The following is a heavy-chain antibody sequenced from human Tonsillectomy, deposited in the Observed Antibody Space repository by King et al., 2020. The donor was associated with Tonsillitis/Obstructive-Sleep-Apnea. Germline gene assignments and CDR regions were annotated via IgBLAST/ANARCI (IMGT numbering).Heavy chain of an antibody. J-gene: IGHJ5*02. CDR3: ASRVNLNWFDP. V-gene: IGHV4-34*01. Sequence: VQLQQWGAGLLKPSETLSLTCAVYGGSFSGYYWSWIRQPPGKGLEWIGEINHSGSTNYNPSLKSRVTISVDTSKNQFSLKLSSVTAADPAVYYCASRVNLNWFDPWGQGTLVTVSS. D-gene: IGHD3-10*01. CDR1: GGSFSGYY. CDR2: INHSGST.